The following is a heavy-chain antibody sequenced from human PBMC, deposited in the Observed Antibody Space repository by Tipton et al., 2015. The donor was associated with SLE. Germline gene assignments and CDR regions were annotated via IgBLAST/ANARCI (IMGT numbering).Heavy chain of an antibody. Sequence: TLSLTCAVSGGSINSYNWWTWVRQPPGKGLEWIGEIYHSGTTNYNPSLKSRITISLDKSNNHFSLRLSSLTAADTAVYYCARGPDYSNYYFYRMDVWGQGITVTVSS. D-gene: IGHD4-11*01. J-gene: IGHJ6*02. V-gene: IGHV4-4*02. CDR3: ARGPDYSNYYFYRMDV. CDR2: IYHSGTT. CDR1: GGSINSYNW.